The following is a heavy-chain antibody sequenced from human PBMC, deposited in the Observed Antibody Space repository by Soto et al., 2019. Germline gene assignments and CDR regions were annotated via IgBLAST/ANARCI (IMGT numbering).Heavy chain of an antibody. V-gene: IGHV1-18*01. CDR3: ARFRPYYYDSSGYPEFDY. D-gene: IGHD3-22*01. Sequence: QVQLVQSGAEVKKPGASVKVSCKASGYTFTSYGISWVRQAPGQGLEWMGWISAYNGNTNYAQKLQGRVTMTTDTSTSTAYMELRSLRSDDTAVYYCARFRPYYYDSSGYPEFDYWGQGTLVTVSS. J-gene: IGHJ4*02. CDR2: ISAYNGNT. CDR1: GYTFTSYG.